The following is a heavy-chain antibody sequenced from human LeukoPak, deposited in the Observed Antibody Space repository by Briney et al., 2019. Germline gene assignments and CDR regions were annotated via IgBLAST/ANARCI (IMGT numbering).Heavy chain of an antibody. CDR1: GGSISSYY. V-gene: IGHV4-59*01. CDR3: ARGRCRNSGCRPYFDY. Sequence: SETLSLTCTVSGGSISSYYWSWIRQPPGKGLEWIGYIYYSESTNYNPSLKSRVTISTDTSKSQFSLNLRSVTAEDTGIYYCARGRCRNSGCRPYFDYWGQGTQVTVSS. D-gene: IGHD3-22*01. CDR2: IYYSEST. J-gene: IGHJ4*02.